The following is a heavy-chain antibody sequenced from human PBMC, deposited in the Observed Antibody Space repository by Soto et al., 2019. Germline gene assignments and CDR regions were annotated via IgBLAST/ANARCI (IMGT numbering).Heavy chain of an antibody. D-gene: IGHD3-22*01. Sequence: SETLSLTCTVSGGSISSGDYYWSWIRQPPGKGLEWIGYIYYSGSTYYNPSLKSRVTISVDTSKNQFSLKLSSVTAADTAVYYCARVRYDSSGYFDYWGQGTLVTVSS. V-gene: IGHV4-30-4*01. CDR1: GGSISSGDYY. CDR2: IYYSGST. J-gene: IGHJ4*02. CDR3: ARVRYDSSGYFDY.